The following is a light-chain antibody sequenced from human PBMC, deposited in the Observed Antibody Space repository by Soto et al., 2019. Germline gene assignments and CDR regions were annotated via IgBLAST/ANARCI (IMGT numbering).Light chain of an antibody. CDR1: QGVSRK. J-gene: IGKJ1*01. CDR2: GAS. Sequence: DIVMTQSPATLSVAPGERVTFSCSSSQGVSRKLAWYQHKPGQAPRLLIYGASNRATGIPDRFSGSGSGTDFTLTISRLEPEDFAVYYCQQYGSSGTFGQGTKVDI. V-gene: IGKV3-20*01. CDR3: QQYGSSGT.